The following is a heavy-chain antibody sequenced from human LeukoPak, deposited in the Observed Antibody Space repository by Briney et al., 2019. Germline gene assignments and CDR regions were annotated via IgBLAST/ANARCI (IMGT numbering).Heavy chain of an antibody. CDR3: ARGPPYYDSSGYRDAFDN. Sequence: GGSLRLSCAACGFTFDDYVMSWLRQAPGKGLEWVSGINWNGGSTGYADSVKGRFHISRDNAKNSLYLQMNSLRAEDTALYYCARGPPYYDSSGYRDAFDNWGQGTMVTVSS. J-gene: IGHJ3*02. V-gene: IGHV3-20*04. CDR2: INWNGGST. D-gene: IGHD3-22*01. CDR1: GFTFDDYV.